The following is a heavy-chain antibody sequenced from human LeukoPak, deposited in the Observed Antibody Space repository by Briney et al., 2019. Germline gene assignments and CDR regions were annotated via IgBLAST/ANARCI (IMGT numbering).Heavy chain of an antibody. D-gene: IGHD1-26*01. CDR1: GFTFSSYG. CDR2: ISYDGSNK. CDR3: AKDSGGSYFAY. J-gene: IGHJ4*02. Sequence: GGSLRLSCAASGFTFSSYGMHWVRQAPGKGLEWVAVISYDGSNKYCADSVKGRFTISRDNSKNTLYLQMNSLRAEDTAVYYCAKDSGGSYFAYWGQGTLVTVSS. V-gene: IGHV3-30*18.